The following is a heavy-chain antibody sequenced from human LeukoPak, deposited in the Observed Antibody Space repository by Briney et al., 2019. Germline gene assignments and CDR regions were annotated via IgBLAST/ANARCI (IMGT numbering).Heavy chain of an antibody. CDR3: AREGYNWNDGWFDP. J-gene: IGHJ5*02. CDR1: GFTFSSYS. D-gene: IGHD1-20*01. Sequence: GGSLRLSCAASGFTFSSYSMNWVRQAPGKGLEWVSGINWNGGGTTYADSVKGRFTISKDDAKNSLYLQMNSLRSEDTALYFCAREGYNWNDGWFDPWGQGTLVTVSS. CDR2: INWNGGGT. V-gene: IGHV3-20*04.